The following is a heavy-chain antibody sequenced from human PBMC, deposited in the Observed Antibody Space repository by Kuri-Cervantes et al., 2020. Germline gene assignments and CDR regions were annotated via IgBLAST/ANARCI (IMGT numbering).Heavy chain of an antibody. J-gene: IGHJ4*02. CDR2: IRSKANSYAT. V-gene: IGHV3-73*01. CDR1: GFTFSNYC. Sequence: GGSLRLSCAASGFTFSNYCMSWVRQASGKGLEWAGRIRSKANSYATAYAASVKGRFTISRDDSKNTAYLQMNSLKTEDTAVYYCTSLLQQTSGYWGQGTLVTVSS. CDR3: TSLLQQTSGY. D-gene: IGHD5-18*01.